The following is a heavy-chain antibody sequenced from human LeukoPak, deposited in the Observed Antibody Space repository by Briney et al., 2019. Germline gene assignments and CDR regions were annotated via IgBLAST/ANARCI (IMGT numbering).Heavy chain of an antibody. CDR2: ISGSGGNT. CDR3: AKRGYSGYDGYYHYYMDV. D-gene: IGHD5-12*01. V-gene: IGHV3-23*01. J-gene: IGHJ6*03. Sequence: GGSLRLSCATSGFTFSSYAMSWVRQAPGKGLEWVSTISGSGGNTYYADSVKGRFTISRDNSKNTLYVQMNGLRAEDTAVYYCAKRGYSGYDGYYHYYMDVWGKGTTVTVSS. CDR1: GFTFSSYA.